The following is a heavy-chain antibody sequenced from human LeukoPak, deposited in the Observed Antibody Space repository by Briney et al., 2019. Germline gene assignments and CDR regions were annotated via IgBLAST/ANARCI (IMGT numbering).Heavy chain of an antibody. Sequence: NPSETLSLTCTVSGGSISSSSYYWGWIRQPPGKGLEWIGEINHSGSTNYNPSLKSRVTISVDTSKNQFSLKLSSVTAADTAVYYCARKSPVLRFLEWFPAMYYFDYWGQGTLVTVSS. CDR1: GGSISSSSYY. CDR3: ARKSPVLRFLEWFPAMYYFDY. J-gene: IGHJ4*02. CDR2: INHSGST. D-gene: IGHD3-3*01. V-gene: IGHV4-39*07.